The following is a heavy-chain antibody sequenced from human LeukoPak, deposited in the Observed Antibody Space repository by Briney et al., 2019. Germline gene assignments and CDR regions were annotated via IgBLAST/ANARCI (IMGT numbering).Heavy chain of an antibody. J-gene: IGHJ6*03. V-gene: IGHV4-39*01. D-gene: IGHD1-14*01. CDR2: IYYSGST. CDR1: GGSISGSSYY. Sequence: PSETLSVTSTVSGGSISGSSYYWGWIRQPPGKGLEWIVSIYYSGSTYYNPSLKSRVTISVDTSKNQFSLKLSSVTAADTAVYYCARHGTAPYYYHYYMDVWGKGTTVTVSS. CDR3: ARHGTAPYYYHYYMDV.